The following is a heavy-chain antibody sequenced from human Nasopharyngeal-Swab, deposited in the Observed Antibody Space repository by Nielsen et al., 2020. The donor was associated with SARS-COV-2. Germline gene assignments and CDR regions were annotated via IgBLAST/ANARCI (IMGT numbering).Heavy chain of an antibody. CDR3: ARVENDYGDY. CDR2: IYHSGST. V-gene: IGHV4-38-2*02. J-gene: IGHJ4*02. D-gene: IGHD2/OR15-2a*01. Sequence: SETLSLTCTVSGYSISSGYYWGWIRQPPGKGLEWIGSIYHSGSTYYNPSLKSRVTISVDTSKNQFPLKLSSVTAADTAVYYCARVENDYGDYWGQGTLVTVSS. CDR1: GYSISSGYY.